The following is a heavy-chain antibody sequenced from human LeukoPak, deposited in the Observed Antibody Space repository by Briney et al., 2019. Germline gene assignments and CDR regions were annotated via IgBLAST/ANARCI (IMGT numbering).Heavy chain of an antibody. D-gene: IGHD4-17*01. J-gene: IGHJ2*01. Sequence: SGTLSLTCTVSGGSIRGNYWTWIRQPPGKGLEWIGYIYYTGSTNYNPSLKSRVIISVDTSKNQFSLRLSSVTAADRATYYCAREKESIDYGDSRISWYFDLWGRGTLVTVSS. CDR2: IYYTGST. V-gene: IGHV4-59*01. CDR1: GGSIRGNY. CDR3: AREKESIDYGDSRISWYFDL.